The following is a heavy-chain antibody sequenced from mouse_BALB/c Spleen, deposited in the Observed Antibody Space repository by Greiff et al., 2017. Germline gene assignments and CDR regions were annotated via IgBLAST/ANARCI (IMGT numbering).Heavy chain of an antibody. J-gene: IGHJ3*01. D-gene: IGHD2-4*01. CDR2: IYPYNGGT. Sequence: EVQLQQSGPELVKPGASVKISCKASGYTFTDYNMHWVKQSHGKSLEWIGYIYPYNGGTGYNQKFKSKATLTVDNSSSTAYMELRSLTSEDSAVFYCARERYYDYDESFAYWGQGTLVTVSA. CDR1: GYTFTDYN. V-gene: IGHV1S29*02. CDR3: ARERYYDYDESFAY.